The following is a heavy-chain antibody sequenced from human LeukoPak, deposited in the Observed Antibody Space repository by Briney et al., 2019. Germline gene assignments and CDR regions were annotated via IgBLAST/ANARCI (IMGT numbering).Heavy chain of an antibody. D-gene: IGHD6-19*01. CDR2: INHSGST. CDR3: AWTKYSSGWYGPADYMDV. Sequence: PSETLSLTCAVYGGSFSGYYWSWIRQPPGKGLEWIGEINHSGSTNYNPSLKSRVTISVDTSKNQFSLKLSSVTAADTAVYYCAWTKYSSGWYGPADYMDVWGKGTTVTVSS. CDR1: GGSFSGYY. V-gene: IGHV4-34*01. J-gene: IGHJ6*03.